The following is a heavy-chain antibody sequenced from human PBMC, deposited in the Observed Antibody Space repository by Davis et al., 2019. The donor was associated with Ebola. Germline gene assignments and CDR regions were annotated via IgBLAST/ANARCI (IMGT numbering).Heavy chain of an antibody. D-gene: IGHD3-3*01. CDR2: INHSGST. V-gene: IGHV4-34*01. CDR1: GGSFSGYY. J-gene: IGHJ6*02. CDR3: ARHITTWGYYYYGMDV. Sequence: AGSLRLSCAVYGGSFSGYYWSWIRQPPGKGLEWIGEINHSGSTNYNPSLTSRVTISVDTSQNQFSLKLSSVTAADTAVYYCARHITTWGYYYYGMDVWGQGTTVTVSS.